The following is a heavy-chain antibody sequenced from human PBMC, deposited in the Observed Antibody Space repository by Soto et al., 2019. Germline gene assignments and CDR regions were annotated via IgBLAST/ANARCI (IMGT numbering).Heavy chain of an antibody. CDR3: AKEREGGMIFRFYYFDS. CDR2: VDDSGST. V-gene: IGHV4-34*01. CDR1: GGSFSGYY. J-gene: IGHJ4*02. Sequence: QVQLQQWGAGLLKPSETLSLTCAVYGGSFSGYYWNWIRQSPGKGLEWIGEVDDSGSTNYNPSLKSRVTISVGTSKNQFSLRLSSVTAADTAMYYCAKEREGGMIFRFYYFDSWGQGTLVTVSS. D-gene: IGHD1-1*01.